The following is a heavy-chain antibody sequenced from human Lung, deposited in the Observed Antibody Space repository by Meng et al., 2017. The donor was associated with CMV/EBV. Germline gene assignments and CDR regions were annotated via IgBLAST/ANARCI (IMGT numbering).Heavy chain of an antibody. CDR3: ARVLLEERGWYYQGMDV. D-gene: IGHD6-19*01. J-gene: IGHJ6*02. CDR1: GFRFSDYY. Sequence: GGSXRLXXAASGFRFSDYYMTWIRQAPGKGLEWVSYISSSYAVDYADSLKGRFTVSRDNGKKSLYLQMNSLRAEDTAVYYCARVLLEERGWYYQGMDVWGQGTTVXVSS. CDR2: ISSSYAV. V-gene: IGHV3-11*04.